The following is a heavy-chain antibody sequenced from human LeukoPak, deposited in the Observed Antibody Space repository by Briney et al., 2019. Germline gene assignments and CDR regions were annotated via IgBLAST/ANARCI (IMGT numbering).Heavy chain of an antibody. CDR3: ARARGSSGSYRPYWYFDL. CDR1: GGTFSSYA. D-gene: IGHD1-26*01. Sequence: SVKVSCKASGGTFSSYAISWVRQAPGQGLEWMGGIIPIFGTANYAQKFQGRVTITTDESTSTAYMELSSLRSEDTAVFYCARARGSSGSYRPYWYFDLWGRGTLVTVSS. V-gene: IGHV1-69*05. J-gene: IGHJ2*01. CDR2: IIPIFGTA.